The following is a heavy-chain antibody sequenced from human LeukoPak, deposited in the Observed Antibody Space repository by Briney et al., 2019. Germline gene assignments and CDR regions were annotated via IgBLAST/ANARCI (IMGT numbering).Heavy chain of an antibody. Sequence: SETLSLTCTVSGGSISSSSYYWGWIRQPPGKGLEGVGSIYYSGTTYYNPSLKSRVTISVDTSKNQFSLRLSSVTAADTAVYYCARVGYSGYDNRGSFDYWGQGTLVTVSS. CDR3: ARVGYSGYDNRGSFDY. CDR1: GGSISSSSYY. D-gene: IGHD5-12*01. V-gene: IGHV4-39*07. J-gene: IGHJ4*02. CDR2: IYYSGTT.